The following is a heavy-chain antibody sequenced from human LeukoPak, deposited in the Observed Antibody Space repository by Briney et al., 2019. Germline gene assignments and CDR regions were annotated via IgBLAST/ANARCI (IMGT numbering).Heavy chain of an antibody. Sequence: KVSCKASGGTFSSYAISWVRQAPGQGLEWMGGIIPIFGTANYAQKFQGRVTITADESTSTAYMELSSLRSEDTAVYYCARSSRYYDSSGLQAYYFDYWGQGTLVTVSS. J-gene: IGHJ4*02. CDR1: GGTFSSYA. V-gene: IGHV1-69*01. CDR2: IIPIFGTA. CDR3: ARSSRYYDSSGLQAYYFDY. D-gene: IGHD3-22*01.